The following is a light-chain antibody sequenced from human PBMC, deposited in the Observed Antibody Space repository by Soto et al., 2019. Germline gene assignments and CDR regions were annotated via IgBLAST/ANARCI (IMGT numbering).Light chain of an antibody. Sequence: DIQMTQSPSSLSASVGDRVTITCRASQGISNYLAWYQQKQGKVPKLLIYAASTLQSGVPSRFSGSGSGTDFTLTISRLQPEDVAPYYCQKYNRAPRTFGQGNKVEIK. J-gene: IGKJ1*01. CDR2: AAS. V-gene: IGKV1-27*01. CDR3: QKYNRAPRT. CDR1: QGISNY.